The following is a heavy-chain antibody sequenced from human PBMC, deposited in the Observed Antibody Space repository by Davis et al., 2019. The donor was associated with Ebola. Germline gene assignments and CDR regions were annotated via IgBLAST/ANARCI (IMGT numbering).Heavy chain of an antibody. D-gene: IGHD1-1*01. V-gene: IGHV1-3*01. CDR2: VHGGNGNT. CDR3: ARAQFPTTSDH. J-gene: IGHJ4*02. Sequence: ASVKVSCKASGFTLTKYAIHWVRQAPGQRLEWMGWVHGGNGNTKYSQRFQGRVTITTDTSASTVYLDLTSLRSEDTAVFYCARAQFPTTSDHWGQGTLVTVSS. CDR1: GFTLTKYA.